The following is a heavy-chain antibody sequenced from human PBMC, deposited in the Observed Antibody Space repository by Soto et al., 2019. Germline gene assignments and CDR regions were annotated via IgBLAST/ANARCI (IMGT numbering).Heavy chain of an antibody. V-gene: IGHV5-10-1*01. CDR1: GYSFTSYW. Sequence: GESLKISCKGSGYSFTSYWISWVRQMPGKGLEWMGRIDPSDSYTNYSPSFQGHVTISADKSISTAYLQWSSLKASDTAMYYCARHRSVAAAGIYYYYGMDVWGQGTTVTVSS. J-gene: IGHJ6*02. CDR3: ARHRSVAAAGIYYYYGMDV. CDR2: IDPSDSYT. D-gene: IGHD6-13*01.